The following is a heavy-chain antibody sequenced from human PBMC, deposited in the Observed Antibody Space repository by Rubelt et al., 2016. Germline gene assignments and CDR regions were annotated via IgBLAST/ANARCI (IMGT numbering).Heavy chain of an antibody. V-gene: IGHV4-34*01. J-gene: IGHJ5*02. D-gene: IGHD5-12*01. CDR1: GGSFSGYY. CDR3: AGQVTTILAGWFDP. CDR2: IYYTGST. Sequence: QVRLQQWGAGLLKSSETLSLTCAVYGGSFSGYYWSWIRQPPGKGLEWIGSIYYTGSTYYIPSLKSRVTISLDTSRTQFSLMWSSVTAADTAVYFCAGQVTTILAGWFDPWGQGTLVTVSS.